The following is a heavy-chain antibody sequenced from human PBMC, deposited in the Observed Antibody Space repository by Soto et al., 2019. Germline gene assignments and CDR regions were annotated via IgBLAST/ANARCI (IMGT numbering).Heavy chain of an antibody. D-gene: IGHD2-15*01. CDR3: AKDLQRGLASPFDS. Sequence: PGGSLRLSCAASGFAFNNYAMSWVRQVPGKGLEWVTGIIGSGGSTYYADSVKGRFTISRDNSKGMLFLDMKTLRDDDTAIYYCAKDLQRGLASPFDSWGQGSLVTVSS. J-gene: IGHJ4*02. CDR1: GFAFNNYA. V-gene: IGHV3-23*01. CDR2: IIGSGGST.